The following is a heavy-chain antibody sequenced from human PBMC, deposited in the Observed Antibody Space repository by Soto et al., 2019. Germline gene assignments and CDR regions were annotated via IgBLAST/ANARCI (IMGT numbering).Heavy chain of an antibody. V-gene: IGHV3-11*01. CDR1: GFTFSDYY. CDR3: ARVERGITIFGVVIPPFDY. D-gene: IGHD3-3*01. Sequence: QVQLVESGGNLVKPGGSLRLSCAASGFTFSDYYMSWIRQAPGQGLEWVSYISSSGSTIFYADSVKGRFTISRDNAKNSLYLQMNSLRAEDTAVYYCARVERGITIFGVVIPPFDYWGQGTLVTVSS. CDR2: ISSSGSTI. J-gene: IGHJ4*02.